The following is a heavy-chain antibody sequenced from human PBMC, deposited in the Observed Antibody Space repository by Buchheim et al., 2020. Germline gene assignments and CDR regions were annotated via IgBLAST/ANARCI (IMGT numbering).Heavy chain of an antibody. Sequence: EVQLVESGGGLVQRGGSLRLSCAASGYSFSSYGINWVRQAPGKGLEWVSYISGDSSMTWYADSVKGRFTISRDTAKHLVFLQMNSLRDEDTAVYFCARDRAGYYQTEWGQGT. CDR3: ARDRAGYYQTE. CDR2: ISGDSSMT. CDR1: GYSFSSYG. V-gene: IGHV3-48*02. D-gene: IGHD3-9*01. J-gene: IGHJ4*02.